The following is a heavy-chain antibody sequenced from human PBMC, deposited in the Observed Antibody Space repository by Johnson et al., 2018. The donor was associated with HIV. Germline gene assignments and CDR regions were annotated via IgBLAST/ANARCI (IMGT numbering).Heavy chain of an antibody. V-gene: IGHV3-11*04. J-gene: IGHJ3*02. CDR1: GFTFSDSY. D-gene: IGHD1-20*01. CDR3: AIDPTTHYSRLTGDFGAFDI. Sequence: QVQLVESGGGLVKPGGSLRLSCAASGFTFSDSYMNWIRQAPGKGLEWIAYISSGGSGMNYADSVKGRFTVSRDNAKKSLYLQMDSLRVDDTAIYYCAIDPTTHYSRLTGDFGAFDIWGQGTMVIVSS. CDR2: ISSGGSGM.